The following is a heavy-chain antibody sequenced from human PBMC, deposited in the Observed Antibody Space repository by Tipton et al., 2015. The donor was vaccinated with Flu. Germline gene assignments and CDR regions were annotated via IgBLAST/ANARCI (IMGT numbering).Heavy chain of an antibody. V-gene: IGHV4-61*02. CDR3: ARDATMVRGPYYYYGMDV. J-gene: IGHJ6*02. CDR1: GGSISSGSYY. CDR2: IYTSGST. Sequence: TLSLTCTVSGGSISSGSYYWSWIRQPAGKGLEWIGRIYTSGSTNYNPSLKSRVTISVDTSKNQFSLKLSSVTAADTAEYYCARDATMVRGPYYYYGMDVWGQGTTVTVSS. D-gene: IGHD3-10*01.